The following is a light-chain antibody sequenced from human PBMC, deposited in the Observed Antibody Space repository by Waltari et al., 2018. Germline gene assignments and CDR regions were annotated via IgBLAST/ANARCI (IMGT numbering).Light chain of an antibody. V-gene: IGLV2-14*01. CDR2: EVS. CDR1: SSDVGAYNY. J-gene: IGLJ1*01. CDR3: SSYTSSSTLEV. Sequence: QSALTQPASVSGSPGQSITISCTGTSSDVGAYNYASWYQQHPGKAPKLMIHEVSNRPSGVSNRFSGSKSGNTASLTISGLQAEDEADYYCSSYTSSSTLEVFGTGTKVTVL.